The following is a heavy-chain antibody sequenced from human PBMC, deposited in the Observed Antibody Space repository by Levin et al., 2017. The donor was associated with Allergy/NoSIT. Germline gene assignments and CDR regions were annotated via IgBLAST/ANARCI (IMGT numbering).Heavy chain of an antibody. Sequence: GESLKISCAASGFTFSSYSMNWVRQAPGKGLEWVSSISSSSSYIYYADSVKGRFTISRDNAKNSLYLQMNSLRAEDTAVYYCARGLGANWFDPWGQGTLVTVSS. V-gene: IGHV3-21*01. CDR1: GFTFSSYS. CDR3: ARGLGANWFDP. D-gene: IGHD1-26*01. CDR2: ISSSSSYI. J-gene: IGHJ5*02.